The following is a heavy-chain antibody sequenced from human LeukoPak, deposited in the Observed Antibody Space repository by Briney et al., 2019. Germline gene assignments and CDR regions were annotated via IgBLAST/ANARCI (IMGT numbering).Heavy chain of an antibody. CDR2: ISTYNGNT. CDR3: AREFPGLLPTAPRGYYFDY. D-gene: IGHD2-2*01. CDR1: GYTFTNYG. J-gene: IGHJ4*02. V-gene: IGHV1-18*01. Sequence: ASVKVSCKASGYTFTNYGITWVRQAPGQGLEWMGWISTYNGNTNYVQNLQGRVTLTTDRSTSIAYMELRSLTSDDTAVYYCAREFPGLLPTAPRGYYFDYWGQGTLVTVSS.